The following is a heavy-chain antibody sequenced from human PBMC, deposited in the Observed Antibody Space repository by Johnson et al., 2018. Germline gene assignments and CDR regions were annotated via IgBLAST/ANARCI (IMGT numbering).Heavy chain of an antibody. J-gene: IGHJ3*02. CDR1: GFIFSSYN. CDR2: ISGSSSYV. CDR3: ARALGRYPPYFDAFDI. Sequence: VQLVESGGGLVKPGGSLRLSCAASGFIFSSYNMNWVRQAPGKGLEWVSSISGSSSYVYYADSVRGRFTISRDNAQNSLALQMSGRRAEDTAVYYCARALGRYPPYFDAFDIWGQGTMVTVSS. D-gene: IGHD3/OR15-3a*01. V-gene: IGHV3-21*01.